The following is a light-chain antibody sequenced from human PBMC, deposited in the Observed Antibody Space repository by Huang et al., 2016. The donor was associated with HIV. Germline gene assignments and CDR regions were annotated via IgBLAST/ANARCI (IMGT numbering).Light chain of an antibody. Sequence: DIVVTQSPLSLSVSPEESASISCMSNQSILHSNGYNFFDWYLQKPGRSPQLLVYLCSNRASGVPDRFSSSGSGTNFTLKISRVEAEDVGIYHCMQGLQTPHTFGQGTKLEIK. V-gene: IGKV2-28*01. CDR2: LCS. CDR3: MQGLQTPHT. CDR1: QSILHSNGYNF. J-gene: IGKJ2*01.